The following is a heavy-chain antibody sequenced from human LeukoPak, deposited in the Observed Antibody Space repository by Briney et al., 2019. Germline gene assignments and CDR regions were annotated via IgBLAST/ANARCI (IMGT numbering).Heavy chain of an antibody. CDR2: ISTTSSYT. CDR1: GFTFSAYY. Sequence: GGSLRLSCAASGFTFSAYYMNWIRQAPGKGLEWVSYISTTSSYTNYADSVKGRFTISRDDAKNSLYLQMNSLRADDTAAYYCARDRSGGYFDYWGQGTLVTVSP. CDR3: ARDRSGGYFDY. V-gene: IGHV3-11*06. D-gene: IGHD3-10*01. J-gene: IGHJ4*02.